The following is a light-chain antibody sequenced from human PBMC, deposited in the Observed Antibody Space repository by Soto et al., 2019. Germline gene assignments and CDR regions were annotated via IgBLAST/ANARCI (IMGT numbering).Light chain of an antibody. J-gene: IGKJ3*01. CDR1: QSVSGY. V-gene: IGKV3-11*01. CDR3: QQRSNWLIS. CDR2: DGS. Sequence: EIVLTQSPATLSLSPGERATLSCRASQSVSGYLAWYQQKPGQAPRLLIYDGSHRAAGIPSRFSGSGSGTDFTLTISGLEPEDFVVYYCQQRSNWLISFGPGTKVDIK.